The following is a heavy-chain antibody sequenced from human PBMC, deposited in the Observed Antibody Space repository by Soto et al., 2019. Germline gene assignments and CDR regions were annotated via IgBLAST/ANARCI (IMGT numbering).Heavy chain of an antibody. Sequence: GGSLRLACAACGLTFRDSYMSWIRQAPGKGLEWISYITFSGNTVYYADSLKGRFTISRDNAKNSLYLQMNRLRAEDTAVYYCARVSWREKYGMDVWGQGTTVTVSS. J-gene: IGHJ6*02. CDR3: ARVSWREKYGMDV. CDR1: GLTFRDSY. CDR2: ITFSGNTV. V-gene: IGHV3-11*01.